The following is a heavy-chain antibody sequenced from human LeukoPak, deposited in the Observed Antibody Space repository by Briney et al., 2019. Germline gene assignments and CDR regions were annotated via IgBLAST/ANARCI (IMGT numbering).Heavy chain of an antibody. CDR3: AKASGGNTYYYYYYGMDV. J-gene: IGHJ6*02. V-gene: IGHV3-9*01. D-gene: IGHD4-23*01. Sequence: GGSLRLSCAASGFTFDDYAMHWVRQAPGKGLEWVSGISWNSGSIGYADSVKGRFTISRDNAKNSLYLQMNSLRAEDTALYYCAKASGGNTYYYYYYGMDVWGQGTTVTVSS. CDR1: GFTFDDYA. CDR2: ISWNSGSI.